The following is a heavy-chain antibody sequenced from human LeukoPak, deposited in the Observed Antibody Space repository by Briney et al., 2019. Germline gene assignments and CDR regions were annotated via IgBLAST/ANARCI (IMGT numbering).Heavy chain of an antibody. J-gene: IGHJ6*02. CDR2: INPNSGGT. CDR3: AREYSGYDPELVYYYGMDV. D-gene: IGHD5-12*01. Sequence: ASVKVSCKASGYTFTGYYMHWVRQAPGQGLEWMGWINPNSGGTNYAQKFQGRVTMTRDTSISTAYMGLSRLRSDDTAVYYCAREYSGYDPELVYYYGMDVWGQGTTVTVSS. CDR1: GYTFTGYY. V-gene: IGHV1-2*02.